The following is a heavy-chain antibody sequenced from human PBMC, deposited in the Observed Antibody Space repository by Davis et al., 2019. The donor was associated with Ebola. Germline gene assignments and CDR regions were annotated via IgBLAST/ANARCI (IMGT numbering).Heavy chain of an antibody. CDR1: GFTFSTYT. D-gene: IGHD6-19*01. Sequence: GESLKISCAASGFTFSTYTMTWVPQAPGKGLEWVSSISISSAFIYYADSMKGRFTVSRDNAKNSLSLQMNSLRAEDTAVYYCAGGESGWDASDIWGRGTMVTVSS. J-gene: IGHJ3*02. CDR2: ISISSAFI. CDR3: AGGESGWDASDI. V-gene: IGHV3-21*01.